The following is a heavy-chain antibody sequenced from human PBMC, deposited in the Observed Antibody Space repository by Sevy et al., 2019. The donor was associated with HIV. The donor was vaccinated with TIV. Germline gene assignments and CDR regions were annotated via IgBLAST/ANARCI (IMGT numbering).Heavy chain of an antibody. J-gene: IGHJ6*02. D-gene: IGHD4-17*01. V-gene: IGHV3-30-3*01. CDR3: ARPRANYVDHYFFYAMDV. CDR1: GFAFSNYYA. Sequence: GGSLRLSCVASGFAFSNYYAMHWVRQAPGKGLEWVALISYDGSDKYYADSVKGRFTISRDNFKNTLFLQMNSLTTEDTAVYYCARPRANYVDHYFFYAMDVWGQGITVTVSS. CDR2: ISYDGSDK.